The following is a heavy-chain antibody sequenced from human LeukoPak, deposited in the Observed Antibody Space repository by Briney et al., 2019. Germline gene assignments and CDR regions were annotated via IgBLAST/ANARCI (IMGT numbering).Heavy chain of an antibody. Sequence: ASVKVSCKASGYTFTSYGISWVRQAPGQGLEWMGWISAYNGNTNYAQKLQGRVTMTTDTSTSTAYMELRSLRSDDTAVYYCAREIAADEGSNWFDPWGQGTLVTVSS. CDR1: GYTFTSYG. CDR2: ISAYNGNT. CDR3: AREIAADEGSNWFDP. V-gene: IGHV1-18*01. J-gene: IGHJ5*02. D-gene: IGHD6-13*01.